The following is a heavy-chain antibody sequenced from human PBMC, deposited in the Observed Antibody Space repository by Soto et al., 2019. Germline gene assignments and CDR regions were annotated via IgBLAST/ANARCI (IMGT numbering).Heavy chain of an antibody. CDR3: ARLVDTADFDY. CDR2: IIPILGIA. J-gene: IGHJ4*02. V-gene: IGHV1-69*02. D-gene: IGHD5-18*01. Sequence: QVQLVQSGAEVKKPGSSVKVSCKASGGTFSSYTISWVRQAPGQGLEWMGRIIPILGIANYAQKFQGRVTITADKSTSTAYIELSRLRSDDTAVYYCARLVDTADFDYWGQGPLVTVSS. CDR1: GGTFSSYT.